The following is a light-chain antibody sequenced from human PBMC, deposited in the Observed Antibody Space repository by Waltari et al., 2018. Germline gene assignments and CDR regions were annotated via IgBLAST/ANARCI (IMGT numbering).Light chain of an antibody. CDR2: NND. CDR1: RSTIGRNP. CDR3: STWDDGLAGGVV. J-gene: IGLJ2*01. V-gene: IGLV1-44*01. Sequence: QAVLPQPPSASGTPGQTVTISCSGSRSTIGRNPVTWYQQLPGTTPKVLIYNNDQRPSGVPDRFSGSKSGTSVSLAISGLQSDDEADYYCSTWDDGLAGGVVFGGGTKLTVL.